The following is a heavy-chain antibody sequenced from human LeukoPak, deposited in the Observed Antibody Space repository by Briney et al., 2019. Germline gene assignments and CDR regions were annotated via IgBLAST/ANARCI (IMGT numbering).Heavy chain of an antibody. D-gene: IGHD4-11*01. J-gene: IGHJ6*03. Sequence: GGSLRLSCAASGFTFSSYGMHWVRQAPGKGLEWVAFIRYDGSNKYYADSVKGRFTISRDNSKNTLYLQMNSLRAEDTAVYYCAKDSTTVTYYYYYYYMDVWGKGTTVTVCS. CDR3: AKDSTTVTYYYYYYYMDV. CDR2: IRYDGSNK. CDR1: GFTFSSYG. V-gene: IGHV3-30*02.